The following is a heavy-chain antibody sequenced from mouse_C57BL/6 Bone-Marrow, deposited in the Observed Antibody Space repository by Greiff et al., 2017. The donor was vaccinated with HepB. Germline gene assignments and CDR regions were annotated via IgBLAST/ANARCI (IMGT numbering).Heavy chain of an antibody. CDR3: ARDGNGFAY. Sequence: QVQLQQPGAELVKPGASVKLSCKASGYTFTSYWMQWVKQRPGQGLEWIGEIDPSDSYTNYNQKFKGKATLTVDTSSSTAYMQRSSLTSEDAAVYYCARDGNGFAYWGQGTLVTVSA. D-gene: IGHD1-1*01. CDR1: GYTFTSYW. V-gene: IGHV1-50*01. J-gene: IGHJ3*01. CDR2: IDPSDSYT.